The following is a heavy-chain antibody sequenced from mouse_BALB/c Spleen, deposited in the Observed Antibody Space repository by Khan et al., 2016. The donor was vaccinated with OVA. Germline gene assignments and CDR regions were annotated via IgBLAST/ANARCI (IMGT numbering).Heavy chain of an antibody. CDR2: IFPNTGDT. V-gene: IGHV1S29*02. CDR1: GYTFTDYN. Sequence: VQLKQSGPELVKPGASVKISCKASGYTFTDYNMDWVKQRQGESLEWIGYIFPNTGDTGYNQKFKTKATLTVDVSSSTAYMELRSLTSEDSAVYFCSRSGYGSFGYWGQGTLVTVSA. J-gene: IGHJ3*01. D-gene: IGHD1-2*01. CDR3: SRSGYGSFGY.